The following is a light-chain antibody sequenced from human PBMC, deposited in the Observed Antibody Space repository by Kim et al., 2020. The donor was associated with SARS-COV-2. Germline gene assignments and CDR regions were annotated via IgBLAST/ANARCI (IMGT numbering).Light chain of an antibody. J-gene: IGLJ2*01. Sequence: SVSPGQTASITCSGDKLEYKYVCWYQQKAGQSPVLLIYQDTKWPSGIPERFSGSNSGNTAPLTISGTQAMDEADYYCQTWDRSSVIFGGGTQLTVL. CDR3: QTWDRSSVI. CDR1: KLEYKY. CDR2: QDT. V-gene: IGLV3-1*01.